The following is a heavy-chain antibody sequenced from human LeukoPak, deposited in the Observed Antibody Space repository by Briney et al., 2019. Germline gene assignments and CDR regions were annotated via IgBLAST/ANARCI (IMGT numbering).Heavy chain of an antibody. D-gene: IGHD3-9*01. V-gene: IGHV4-39*01. CDR2: IYYSGST. CDR1: GGSISSSSYY. CDR3: ARSSRRGYDILTGYYMLDY. Sequence: PSETLSLTCTVSGGSISSSSYYWGWIRQPPGKGLEWIGSIYYSGSTYYNPSLKSRVTISVDTSKNQFSLKLSSVTAADTAVYYCARSSRRGYDILTGYYMLDYWGQGTLVTVSS. J-gene: IGHJ4*02.